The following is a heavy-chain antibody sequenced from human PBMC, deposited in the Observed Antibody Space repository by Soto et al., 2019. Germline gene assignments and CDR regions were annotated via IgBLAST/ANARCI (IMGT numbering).Heavy chain of an antibody. J-gene: IGHJ4*02. CDR2: ISAYNGNT. CDR3: ARVIGIVVVVAAPDY. Sequence: GASVKVSCKASGYTFTSYGISWVRQAPGQGLEWMGWISAYNGNTNYAQKLQGRVTMTTDTSTSTAYMELRSLRSDDTAVYYCARVIGIVVVVAAPDYWGQGTLVTVSS. V-gene: IGHV1-18*01. D-gene: IGHD2-15*01. CDR1: GYTFTSYG.